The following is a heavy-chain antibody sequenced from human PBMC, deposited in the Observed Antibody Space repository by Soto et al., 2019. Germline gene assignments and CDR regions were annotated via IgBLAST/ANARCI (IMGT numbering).Heavy chain of an antibody. J-gene: IGHJ4*02. D-gene: IGHD5-18*01. Sequence: SDTPSLTXAVSGGSISSGGYSWSWIRQPPGKGLEWIGYIYHSGSTYYNPSLKSRVTISVDRSKNQFSLKLSSVTAADTAVYYCARSGYSYGHDYWGQGTLVTVSS. V-gene: IGHV4-30-2*01. CDR2: IYHSGST. CDR3: ARSGYSYGHDY. CDR1: GGSISSGGYS.